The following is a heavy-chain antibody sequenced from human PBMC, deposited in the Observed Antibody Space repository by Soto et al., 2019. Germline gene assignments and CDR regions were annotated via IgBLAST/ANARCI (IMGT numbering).Heavy chain of an antibody. CDR3: TRAYNSGWSYAFDI. CDR1: GFTFSGSA. CDR2: IRSKANSYAT. Sequence: EVQLVESGGGLVQPGGSLKLSCAASGFTFSGSAMHWVRQASGKGLEWVGRIRSKANSYATAYAASVKGRFTISRDDSKDQAYLQMTSLKTEDTAVYYCTRAYNSGWSYAFDIWGQGTMVTVSS. V-gene: IGHV3-73*02. D-gene: IGHD6-19*01. J-gene: IGHJ3*02.